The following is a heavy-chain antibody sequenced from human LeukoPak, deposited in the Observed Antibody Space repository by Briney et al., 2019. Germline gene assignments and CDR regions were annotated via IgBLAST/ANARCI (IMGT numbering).Heavy chain of an antibody. J-gene: IGHJ4*02. D-gene: IGHD5-12*01. CDR3: ARLTGYDWESSFDY. CDR2: IYYSGST. CDR1: GGSISSYY. Sequence: SETLSLTCTVSGGSISSYYWSWIRQPPGKGLEWVGYIYYSGSTNYNPSLKSRVTISVDTSKNQFSLKLSSVTAADTAVYFCARLTGYDWESSFDYWGQGTLVTVSS. V-gene: IGHV4-59*01.